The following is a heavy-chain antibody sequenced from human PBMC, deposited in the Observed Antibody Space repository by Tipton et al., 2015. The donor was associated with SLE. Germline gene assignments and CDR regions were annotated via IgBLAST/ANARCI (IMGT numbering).Heavy chain of an antibody. V-gene: IGHV4-61*02. CDR3: ARLSPLAGWYDFDY. J-gene: IGHJ4*02. Sequence: TLSLTCTVSGGSISSGSYYWSWIRQPAGRGLEWIGRIYTSGSTNYNPSLKSRVTISVDTSKNQFSLKVNSVTAADTAVYYCARLSPLAGWYDFDYWGQGTLVTVSS. CDR2: IYTSGST. CDR1: GGSISSGSYY. D-gene: IGHD3-9*01.